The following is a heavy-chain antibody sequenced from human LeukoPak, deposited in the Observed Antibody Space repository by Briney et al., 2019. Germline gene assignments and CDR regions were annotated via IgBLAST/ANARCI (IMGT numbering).Heavy chain of an antibody. V-gene: IGHV3-7*01. D-gene: IGHD6-13*01. CDR1: GFTFNNYW. Sequence: PWGSLRLSCAASGFTFNNYWMTWVRQAPGKGLEWVANIKQDGSEKNYVDSVKGRFTISRDNAKNSLYLQMNSLRAEDTAVYYCVRDETWNFGLSWYDGYDIWGQGTMVTVSS. J-gene: IGHJ3*02. CDR2: IKQDGSEK. CDR3: VRDETWNFGLSWYDGYDI.